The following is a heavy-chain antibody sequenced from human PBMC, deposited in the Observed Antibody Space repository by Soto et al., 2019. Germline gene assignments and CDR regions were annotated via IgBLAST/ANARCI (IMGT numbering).Heavy chain of an antibody. D-gene: IGHD5-18*01. J-gene: IGHJ6*03. CDR2: IKSKTDGGTT. V-gene: IGHV3-15*01. CDR3: TTEDSYGSTPRLGFYYYYSYMDV. CDR1: GFTFSNAW. Sequence: GGSLRLSCAASGFTFSNAWMSWVRQAPGKGLEWVGRIKSKTDGGTTDYAAPVKGRFTISRDDSKNTLYLQMNSLKTEDTAVYYCTTEDSYGSTPRLGFYYYYSYMDVWGKGTTVTVSS.